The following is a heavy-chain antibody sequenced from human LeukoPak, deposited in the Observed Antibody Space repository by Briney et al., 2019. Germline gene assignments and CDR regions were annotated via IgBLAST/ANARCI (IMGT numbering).Heavy chain of an antibody. CDR1: GGSISSYY. Sequence: SETLSLTCTVSGGSISSYYWSWIRQPPGKGLEWIGYIYYSGSTNYNPSLKSRVTISVDTSKNQFSLNLISVTAADTAVYYCARGRYSYGNAFDYWGQGTLVTVSS. CDR3: ARGRYSYGNAFDY. V-gene: IGHV4-59*12. CDR2: IYYSGST. J-gene: IGHJ4*02. D-gene: IGHD5-18*01.